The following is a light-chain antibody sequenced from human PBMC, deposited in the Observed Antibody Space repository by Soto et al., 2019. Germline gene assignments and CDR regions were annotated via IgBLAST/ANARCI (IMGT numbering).Light chain of an antibody. CDR3: QSYDISLSAWV. J-gene: IGLJ3*02. CDR1: SSNIGTGYD. Sequence: QSALTQPPSVSGAPGQRVTISCTGSSSNIGTGYDVHWYQQLPGTAPKLIIYGNIKRPSGVPDRFSGSKSGSSASLAITGLQAEDEADYYCQSYDISLSAWVFGGGTQLTVL. V-gene: IGLV1-40*01. CDR2: GNI.